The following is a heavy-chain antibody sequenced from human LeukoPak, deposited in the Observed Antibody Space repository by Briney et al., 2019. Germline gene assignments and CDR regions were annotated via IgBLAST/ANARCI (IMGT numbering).Heavy chain of an antibody. Sequence: GGSLRLSCAASGFTFSNYNMNWVRQAPGRGLEWVSYIIISSSTIYYADSVKGRFTISRDNAKNSLYLQMNSLRAEDTAVYYCARGDFDYWGQGTLVTVSS. CDR3: ARGDFDY. CDR2: IIISSSTI. J-gene: IGHJ4*02. V-gene: IGHV3-48*01. CDR1: GFTFSNYN.